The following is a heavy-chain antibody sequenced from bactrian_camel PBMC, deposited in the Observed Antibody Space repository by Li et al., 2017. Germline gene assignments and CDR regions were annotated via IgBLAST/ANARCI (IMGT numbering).Heavy chain of an antibody. CDR2: LRYDGSDT. D-gene: IGHD5*01. V-gene: IGHV3S40*01. J-gene: IGHJ4*01. Sequence: VQLVESGGGLVQPGGSLRLSCAASGFTFATYYMAWVRQAPGKGLEWVSSLRYDGSDTTYTDSVKGRFTISQDNGKNTVLLRLSSLKPEDTAKYYCAGDLFSLETTKSPPPPLPVPLPTVCIGISCCTFNSWGQGTQVTVS. CDR3: AGDLFSLETTKSPPPPLPVPLPTVCIGISCCTFNS. CDR1: GFTFATYY.